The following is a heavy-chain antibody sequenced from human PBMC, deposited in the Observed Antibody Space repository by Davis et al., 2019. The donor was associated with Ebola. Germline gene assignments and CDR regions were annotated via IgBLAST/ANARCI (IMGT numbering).Heavy chain of an antibody. Sequence: GSLRLSCAVYGGSFSGYYWSWIRQPPGKGPEWIGEINHSGSTNYNPSLKSRVTISVDTSKNQFSLKLSSVTAADTAVYYCVRGGPFQNWFDPWGQGTLVTVSS. J-gene: IGHJ5*01. CDR3: VRGGPFQNWFDP. D-gene: IGHD2/OR15-2a*01. CDR2: INHSGST. V-gene: IGHV4-34*01. CDR1: GGSFSGYY.